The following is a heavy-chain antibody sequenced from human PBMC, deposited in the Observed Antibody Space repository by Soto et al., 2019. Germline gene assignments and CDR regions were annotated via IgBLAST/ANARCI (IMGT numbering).Heavy chain of an antibody. V-gene: IGHV4-39*07. CDR3: ARGPSYYDFWSGYPYYYGMDV. Sequence: SETLSLTCTVSGGSISSSSYYWGWIRQPPGKGLEWIGSIYYSGSTYYNPSLKSRVTISVDTSKNQFSLKLSSVTAADTAVYYCARGPSYYDFWSGYPYYYGMDVWGQGTTVTVSS. D-gene: IGHD3-3*01. CDR2: IYYSGST. J-gene: IGHJ6*02. CDR1: GGSISSSSYY.